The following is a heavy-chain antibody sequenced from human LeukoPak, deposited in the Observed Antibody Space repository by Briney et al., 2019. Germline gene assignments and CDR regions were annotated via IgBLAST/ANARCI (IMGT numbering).Heavy chain of an antibody. CDR2: ITPDGSST. Sequence: GGSLRLSCAASGFSFSTYWMHWVRQVPGKGPEGVSHITPDGSSTNYADSVKGRFTISRDNAKNTLYVQMNSLRAEDTAVYYCSSQISRGGNWGQGTLVTVSS. V-gene: IGHV3-74*01. CDR1: GFSFSTYW. D-gene: IGHD3-16*01. J-gene: IGHJ4*02. CDR3: SSQISRGGN.